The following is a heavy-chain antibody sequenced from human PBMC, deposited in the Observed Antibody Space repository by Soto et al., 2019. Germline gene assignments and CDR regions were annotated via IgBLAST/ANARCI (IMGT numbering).Heavy chain of an antibody. CDR3: TRGGPATTAFFDY. V-gene: IGHV3-49*03. D-gene: IGHD4-17*01. CDR2: IRSKAYGGTT. J-gene: IGHJ4*02. CDR1: GFTFGDYA. Sequence: GGSLRLSCTASGFTFGDYAMSWFRQAPGKGLEWVGFIRSKAYGGTTEYAASVKGRFTISRDDSKSIAYLQMNSLKTEDTAVYYCTRGGPATTAFFDYWGQGTLVTVSS.